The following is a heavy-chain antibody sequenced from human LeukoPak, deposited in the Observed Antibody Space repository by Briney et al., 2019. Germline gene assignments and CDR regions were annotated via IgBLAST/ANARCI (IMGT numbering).Heavy chain of an antibody. CDR3: SRGRELVEGYYYYGMDV. CDR1: GFTFSDYY. J-gene: IGHJ6*02. D-gene: IGHD1-7*01. V-gene: IGHV3-11*06. CDR2: ISSSSSYI. Sequence: GGSLRLSCAASGFTFSDYYMGWIRQAPGRGLEWVSYISSSSSYIKYADSVKGRFTISRDNAKNSLYLQMNSLRAEDTAVYYCSRGRELVEGYYYYGMDVWGQGTTVTVSS.